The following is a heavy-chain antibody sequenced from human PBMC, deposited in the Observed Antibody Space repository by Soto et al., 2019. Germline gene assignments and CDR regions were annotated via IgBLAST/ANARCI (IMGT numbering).Heavy chain of an antibody. CDR1: GITFSRQA. CDR2: IWYHGIDK. CDR3: STGFLGLCTGGNCPLDY. V-gene: IGHV3-33*01. J-gene: IGHJ4*02. D-gene: IGHD2-15*01. Sequence: QVQLVESGGGVVQPERSLRLSCAASGITFSRQAMHWVRQAQGRGLEWVAVIWYHGIDKYYADSVKGCFTISRDNSKNTVYLQMNSLRGEDTAVYYCSTGFLGLCTGGNCPLDYWGQGTLVSVSS.